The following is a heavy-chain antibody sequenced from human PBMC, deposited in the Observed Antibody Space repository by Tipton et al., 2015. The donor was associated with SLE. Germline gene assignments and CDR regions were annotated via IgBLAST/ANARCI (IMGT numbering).Heavy chain of an antibody. V-gene: IGHV3-9*01. CDR3: AKDGAESGSFDY. CDR2: LTWNSGQI. Sequence: SLRLSCAASGFTFSTYVRNWVRQAPGKGLEWVAGLTWNSGQIGYGDSVKGRFTISRDNARHFVYLQMNSLRPEDTALYYCAKDGAESGSFDYWGQGTPVIVSP. D-gene: IGHD3-10*01. J-gene: IGHJ4*02. CDR1: GFTFSTYV.